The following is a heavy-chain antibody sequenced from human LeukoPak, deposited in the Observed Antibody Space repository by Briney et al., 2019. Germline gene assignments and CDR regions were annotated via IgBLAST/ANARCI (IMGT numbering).Heavy chain of an antibody. CDR1: GHFISIYY. CDR2: IYYSGCN. Sequence: AVPQSLTCTVSGHFISIYYWRWIRQPPGKGRVGIVHIYYSGCNNYNPSRKSRVTISVDTSKNQFSLKLSSVTAADTAVYYCARDMATTVVLSPDYWGQGTLVTVSS. V-gene: IGHV4-59*12. CDR3: ARDMATTVVLSPDY. D-gene: IGHD4-23*01. J-gene: IGHJ4*02.